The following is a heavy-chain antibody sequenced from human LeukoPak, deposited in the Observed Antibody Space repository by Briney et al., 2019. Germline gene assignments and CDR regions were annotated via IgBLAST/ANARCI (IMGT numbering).Heavy chain of an antibody. D-gene: IGHD1-20*01. CDR1: GGSISSGGYY. CDR3: ARDRSLTGPFDY. Sequence: PSETLSHTCTVSGGSISSGGYYWSWIRQHPGKGLEWIGYIYYSGSTYYNPSLKSRVTISVDTSKNQFSLKLSSVTAADTAVYYCARDRSLTGPFDYWGQGTLVTVSS. J-gene: IGHJ4*02. CDR2: IYYSGST. V-gene: IGHV4-31*03.